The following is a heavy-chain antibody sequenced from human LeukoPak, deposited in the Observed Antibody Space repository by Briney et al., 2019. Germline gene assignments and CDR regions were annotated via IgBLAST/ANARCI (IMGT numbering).Heavy chain of an antibody. CDR2: IKEDGSEK. V-gene: IGHV3-7*01. Sequence: GGSLRLSCAASGFTFSSYAMSWVRQAPGKGLEWVGNIKEDGSEKYHVDSVKGRFLISRDNAKNSLYLQMSSLGAEDTAVYYCARDRGSMGAQPFDYWGQGTLVTVSS. CDR1: GFTFSSYA. CDR3: ARDRGSMGAQPFDY. D-gene: IGHD1-26*01. J-gene: IGHJ4*02.